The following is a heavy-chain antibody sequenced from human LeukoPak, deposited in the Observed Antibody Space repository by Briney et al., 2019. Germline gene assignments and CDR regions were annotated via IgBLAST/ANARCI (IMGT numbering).Heavy chain of an antibody. J-gene: IGHJ4*02. CDR2: IYPGDSDT. CDR1: GYSFTNYW. V-gene: IGHV5-51*01. Sequence: KRGESLKISRKASGYSFTNYWIGWVRQMPGKGLEWMGIIYPGDSDTRYSPSFQGQVTISADKSISTAYLQWSRLKASDTAMFYCARHTAITGSIDYWGQGTLVTVS. D-gene: IGHD3-9*01. CDR3: ARHTAITGSIDY.